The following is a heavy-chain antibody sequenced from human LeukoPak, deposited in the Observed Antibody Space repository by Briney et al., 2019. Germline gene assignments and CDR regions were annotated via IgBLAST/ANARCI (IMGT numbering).Heavy chain of an antibody. J-gene: IGHJ4*02. CDR1: GFTFSSYA. Sequence: GRSLRLSCAASGFTFSSYAMHWVRQAPGKGLEWVAVISYDGSNKYYADSVKGRFTISRDNSKNTLYLQMNSPRAEDTAVYYCARVYSHYGSGSYYNGYFDYWGQGTLVTVSS. CDR2: ISYDGSNK. V-gene: IGHV3-30*04. CDR3: ARVYSHYGSGSYYNGYFDY. D-gene: IGHD3-10*01.